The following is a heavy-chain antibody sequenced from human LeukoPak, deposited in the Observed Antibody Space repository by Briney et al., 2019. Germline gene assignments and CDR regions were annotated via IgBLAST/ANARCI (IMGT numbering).Heavy chain of an antibody. Sequence: PGGSLRPSCAASGFTFSSYGMHWVRQAPGKGLKWVAVISYDGSNKYYADSVKGRFTISRDNSKNTLYLQMNSLRAEDTAVYYCAKGDVTGYYYGAFDYWGQGTLVTVSS. CDR3: AKGDVTGYYYGAFDY. D-gene: IGHD3-9*01. V-gene: IGHV3-30*18. CDR2: ISYDGSNK. CDR1: GFTFSSYG. J-gene: IGHJ4*02.